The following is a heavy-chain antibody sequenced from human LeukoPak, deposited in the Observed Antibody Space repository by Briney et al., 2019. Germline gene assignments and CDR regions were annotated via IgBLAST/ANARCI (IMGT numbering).Heavy chain of an antibody. Sequence: GGFLRLSCVASGYTFSNYAMSRVRQAPGKGLEWVSAITGSGTNTYYADSVKGRFTISRDNSKNTVFLQMNSLRHEDTAIYYCVIWGDYDVLTGYYVPDYWGQGTLVTVSS. CDR3: VIWGDYDVLTGYYVPDY. CDR2: ITGSGTNT. J-gene: IGHJ4*02. CDR1: GYTFSNYA. V-gene: IGHV3-23*01. D-gene: IGHD3-9*01.